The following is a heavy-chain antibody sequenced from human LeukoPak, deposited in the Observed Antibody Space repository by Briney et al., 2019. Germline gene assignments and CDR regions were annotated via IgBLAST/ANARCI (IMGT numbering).Heavy chain of an antibody. J-gene: IGHJ3*02. CDR3: ARDRLLWFGEPDAFDI. D-gene: IGHD3-10*01. CDR2: ISAYNGNT. Sequence: GASVKVSCKASGYTFTSYGISWVRQAPGQGLEWMGWISAYNGNTNYAQKLQGRVTMTTDTPTSTAYMELRSLRSDDTAVYYCARDRLLWFGEPDAFDIWGQGTMVTVSS. V-gene: IGHV1-18*01. CDR1: GYTFTSYG.